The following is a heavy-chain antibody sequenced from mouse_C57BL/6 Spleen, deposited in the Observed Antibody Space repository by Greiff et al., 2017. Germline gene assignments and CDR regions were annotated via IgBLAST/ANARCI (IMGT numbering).Heavy chain of an antibody. D-gene: IGHD1-1*01. CDR2: IYPGDGDT. CDR1: GYAFSSSW. CDR3: ARVYGSYYYAMDY. J-gene: IGHJ4*01. V-gene: IGHV1-82*01. Sequence: VQLQQSGPELVKPGASVKISCKASGYAFSSSWMNWVKQRPGKGLEWIGRIYPGDGDTNYNGKFKGKATLTADKSSSTAYMQLSSLTSEDSAVYFCARVYGSYYYAMDYWGQGTSVTVSS.